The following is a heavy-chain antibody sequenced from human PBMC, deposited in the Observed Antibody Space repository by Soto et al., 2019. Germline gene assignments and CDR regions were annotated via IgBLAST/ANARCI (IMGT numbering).Heavy chain of an antibody. CDR2: MNPHSCNT. D-gene: IGHD2-15*01. J-gene: IGHJ4*02. Sequence: ASVKVAWKGSGHALTSYDINWVLQATGQVLDWRGWMNPHSCNTGKAQKFHVRVTIPRNTSISTAYMELNSLRDDDTAVYYWAKRRGAGGHFDYWGQGALVTVSS. V-gene: IGHV1-8*01. CDR3: AKRRGAGGHFDY. CDR1: GHALTSYD.